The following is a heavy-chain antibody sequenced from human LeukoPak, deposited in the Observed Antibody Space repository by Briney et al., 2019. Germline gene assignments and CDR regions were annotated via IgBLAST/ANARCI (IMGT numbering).Heavy chain of an antibody. J-gene: IGHJ4*02. CDR3: ARGVYYYDSNGYYYRTWFDY. Sequence: PGGSLRLSCAASGFTFSDYYMSWIRQAPEKGLEWVSYISSSGSTIYYADSVKGQFTISRDNAKNSLYLQMNSLRAEDTAVYYCARGVYYYDSNGYYYRTWFDYWGQGTLVTVSS. D-gene: IGHD3-22*01. V-gene: IGHV3-11*04. CDR1: GFTFSDYY. CDR2: ISSSGSTI.